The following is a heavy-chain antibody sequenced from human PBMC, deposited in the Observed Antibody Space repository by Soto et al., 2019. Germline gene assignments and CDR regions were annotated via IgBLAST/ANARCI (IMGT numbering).Heavy chain of an antibody. J-gene: IGHJ4*02. D-gene: IGHD3-10*01. CDR2: ISGSGGST. CDR1: GFTFSSYA. CDR3: ARGITMVRGVSTGYFDY. Sequence: GGSLRLSCAASGFTFSSYAMSWVRQAPGKGLEWVSAISGSGGSTYYADSVKGRFTISRDNSKNTLYLQMNSLRAEDTAVYYCARGITMVRGVSTGYFDYWGQGTLVTVSS. V-gene: IGHV3-23*01.